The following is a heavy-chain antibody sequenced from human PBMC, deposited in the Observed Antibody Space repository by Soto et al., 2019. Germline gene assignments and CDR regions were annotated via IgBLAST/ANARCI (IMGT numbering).Heavy chain of an antibody. CDR3: ARPRAIAAADPSSFYYGMDV. Sequence: GGSLRLSCAASGFTFNSYGMHWVRQAPGKGLEWVAIISYDGSNKYYADSVKGRFTSSRDNAKNSLYLQMNSLRAEDTAVYYCARPRAIAAADPSSFYYGMDVWGQATTVTVSS. J-gene: IGHJ6*02. CDR2: ISYDGSNK. D-gene: IGHD6-13*01. CDR1: GFTFNSYG. V-gene: IGHV3-30*03.